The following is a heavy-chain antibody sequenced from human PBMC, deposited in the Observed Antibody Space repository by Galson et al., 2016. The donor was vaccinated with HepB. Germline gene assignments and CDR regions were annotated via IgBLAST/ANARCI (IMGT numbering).Heavy chain of an antibody. J-gene: IGHJ4*02. V-gene: IGHV3-23*01. CDR1: GFTFSNNG. D-gene: IGHD2-15*01. Sequence: SLRLSCATSGFTFSNNGMSWVRQAPGKGLEWVSTFGVSVNTYYADSVKGRFTISRDNSKNTLRLQMNSLRAEDTAVYYCAKRSSGGQYYFDYWGQGTLVTVSS. CDR3: AKRSSGGQYYFDY. CDR2: FGVSVNT.